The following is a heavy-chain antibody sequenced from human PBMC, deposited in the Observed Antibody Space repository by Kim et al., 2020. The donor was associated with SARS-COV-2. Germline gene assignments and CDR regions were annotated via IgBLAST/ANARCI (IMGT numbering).Heavy chain of an antibody. CDR3: ARTYNGVPAAPDGGWGPYYYYGMDV. V-gene: IGHV1-69*13. J-gene: IGHJ6*02. CDR1: GGTFSSYA. Sequence: SLKVSCKASGGTFSSYAISWVRQAPGQGLEWMGGIIPIFGTANYAQKFQGRVTITADESTSTAYMELSSLRSEDTAVYYCARTYNGVPAAPDGGWGPYYYYGMDVWGQGTTVTVSS. CDR2: IIPIFGTA. D-gene: IGHD2-2*01.